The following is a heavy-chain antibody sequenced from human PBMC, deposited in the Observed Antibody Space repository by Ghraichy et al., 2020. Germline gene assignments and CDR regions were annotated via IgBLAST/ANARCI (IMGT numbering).Heavy chain of an antibody. J-gene: IGHJ4*02. D-gene: IGHD2-21*02. Sequence: GGSLRLSCAASGFTFSSYAMSWVRQAPGKGLEWVSAISGSGGSTYYADSVKGRFTISRDNSKNTLYLQMNSLRAEDTAVYYCAKARGHIVVVTWGYWGQGTLVTVSS. CDR2: ISGSGGST. CDR1: GFTFSSYA. CDR3: AKARGHIVVVTWGY. V-gene: IGHV3-23*01.